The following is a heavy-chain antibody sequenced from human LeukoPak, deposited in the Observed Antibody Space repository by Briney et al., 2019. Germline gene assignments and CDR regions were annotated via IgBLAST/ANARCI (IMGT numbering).Heavy chain of an antibody. CDR3: ARAFVVVTAISYYFDY. Sequence: GASVKVSCKASGGTFSSYAISWVRQAPGQGLEWMGGIIPIFGTANYAQKFQGRVTITADESTSTAYMELSSLRSEDTAVYYCARAFVVVTAISYYFDYWGQGTLVTVSS. V-gene: IGHV1-69*13. CDR1: GGTFSSYA. J-gene: IGHJ4*02. D-gene: IGHD2-21*02. CDR2: IIPIFGTA.